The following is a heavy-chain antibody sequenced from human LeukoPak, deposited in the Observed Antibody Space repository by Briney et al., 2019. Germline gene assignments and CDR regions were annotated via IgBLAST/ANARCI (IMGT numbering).Heavy chain of an antibody. J-gene: IGHJ5*02. V-gene: IGHV4-61*08. CDR3: ARDGRGNWFDP. D-gene: IGHD3-10*01. CDR1: GGSIISSDYH. CDR2: IYYSGSS. Sequence: SGTLSLTCTVSGGSIISSDYHWGWIQQPPGKGLEWIGNIYYSGSSNYNPSLKSRVTISVDTSKNQFSLKLSSVTAADTAVYYCARDGRGNWFDPWGQGTLVTVSS.